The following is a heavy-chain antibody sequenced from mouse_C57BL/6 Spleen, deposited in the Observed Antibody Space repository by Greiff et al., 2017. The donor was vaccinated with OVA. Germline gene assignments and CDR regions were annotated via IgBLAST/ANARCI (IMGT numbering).Heavy chain of an antibody. Sequence: QVQLQQSGAELVRPGASVKLSCKASGYAFTDYYINWVKQRPGQGLEWLARIYPGGGNTYYPEKFKGKSTLSADKSSSTAYMQLRSLTSEDSAVYVCAGRGVTTYYAMDDWGKGTSVTVSS. CDR3: AGRGVTTYYAMDD. CDR2: IYPGGGNT. J-gene: IGHJ4*01. V-gene: IGHV1-76*01. CDR1: GYAFTDYY. D-gene: IGHD2-2*01.